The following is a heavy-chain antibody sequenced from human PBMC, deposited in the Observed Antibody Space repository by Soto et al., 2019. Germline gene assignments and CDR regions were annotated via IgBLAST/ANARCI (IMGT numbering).Heavy chain of an antibody. CDR3: ARERGYDILTGYSNSMDV. J-gene: IGHJ6*02. D-gene: IGHD3-9*01. V-gene: IGHV4-59*12. CDR2: IYYSGST. CDR1: GGSISSYY. Sequence: SETLSLTCTVSGGSISSYYWSWIRQPPGKGLEWIGYIYYSGSTNYNPSLKSRVTISADTSKNQFSLKLSSVTAADTAVYYCARERGYDILTGYSNSMDVWGQGTTVTVSS.